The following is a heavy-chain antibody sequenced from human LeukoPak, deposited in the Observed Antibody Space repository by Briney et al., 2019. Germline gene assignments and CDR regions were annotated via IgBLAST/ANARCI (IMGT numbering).Heavy chain of an antibody. Sequence: ASVKVSCKASGYTFTSYDMNWVRQAPGQGLEWMGWISTNTGSPTYAQGFTGRFVFSLDTSVSTAYLQISSLKAEDTAVYYCVRFYYDSSGYYYGPLFYWGQGTLITVSS. CDR2: ISTNTGSP. CDR1: GYTFTSYD. V-gene: IGHV7-4-1*02. CDR3: VRFYYDSSGYYYGPLFY. D-gene: IGHD3-22*01. J-gene: IGHJ4*02.